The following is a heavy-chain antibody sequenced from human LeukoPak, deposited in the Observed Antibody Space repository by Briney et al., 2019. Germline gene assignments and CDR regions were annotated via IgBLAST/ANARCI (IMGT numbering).Heavy chain of an antibody. D-gene: IGHD2-21*02. CDR2: IYTSGST. CDR1: GGSISSYY. V-gene: IGHV4-4*07. CDR3: ARDGGYCGGDCFVDV. Sequence: SETLSLTCTVSGGSISSYYWSRIRQPAGKGLEWIGRIYTSGSTNYNPSLKSRVTMSVDTSKNQFSLKLSSVTAADTAVYYCARDGGYCGGDCFVDVWGKGTTVTVSS. J-gene: IGHJ6*03.